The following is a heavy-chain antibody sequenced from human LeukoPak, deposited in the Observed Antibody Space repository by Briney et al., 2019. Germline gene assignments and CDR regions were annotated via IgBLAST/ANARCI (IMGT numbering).Heavy chain of an antibody. J-gene: IGHJ6*02. V-gene: IGHV3-66*01. Sequence: GGSLRLSCAASGFTVSSNYMSWVRQAPGKGLEWVSVIYSGGSTYYADSVKGRFTISRDNSKNTLYLQMNSLRAEDTAVYYCARDQRRYYYYGMDVWGQGTTVTVSS. CDR2: IYSGGST. CDR1: GFTVSSNY. CDR3: ARDQRRYYYYGMDV.